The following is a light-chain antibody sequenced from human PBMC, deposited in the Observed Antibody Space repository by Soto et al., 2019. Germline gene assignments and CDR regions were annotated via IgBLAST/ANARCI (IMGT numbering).Light chain of an antibody. J-gene: IGKJ5*01. CDR1: RSVSTY. V-gene: IGKV3-11*01. CDR2: DAS. Sequence: EIVLTQSPATLSLSPGARATLSCRASRSVSTYLAWYQQKPGQAPRLLIHDASHRATGIPARFSGTASGTEFTLTISSLESEDFAAYFCQQRSDWSSITFGQGTRLEIK. CDR3: QQRSDWSSIT.